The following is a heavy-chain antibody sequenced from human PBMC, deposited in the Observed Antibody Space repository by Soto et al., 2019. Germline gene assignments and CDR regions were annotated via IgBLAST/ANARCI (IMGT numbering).Heavy chain of an antibody. CDR2: IYYSGST. Sequence: QLPLQESGPGLVKPSETLSLTCSVSGGSISSSSYYWGWIRQPPGKGLEWIGSIYYSGSTYYNPSLKSRVTISVDTSKNQFSLKRSSVTAADTAVYYCARHGSGSYYNNWFDPWGQGTLVTVSS. V-gene: IGHV4-39*01. CDR1: GGSISSSSYY. CDR3: ARHGSGSYYNNWFDP. D-gene: IGHD3-10*01. J-gene: IGHJ5*02.